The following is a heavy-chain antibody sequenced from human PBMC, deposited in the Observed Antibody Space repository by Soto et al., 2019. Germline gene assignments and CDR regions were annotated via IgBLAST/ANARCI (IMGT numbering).Heavy chain of an antibody. V-gene: IGHV1-46*01. CDR2: INLSAGST. CDR1: GHTFTSYY. CDR3: ASPDPDILTTYSYSMDV. Sequence: QVQLVQTGAEVKKPGASVKVSCKASGHTFTSYYMHWVRQAPGQGLEWIGIINLSAGSTSYAQKFQGRVTITRDTSTSTVYMDMSSLRSEDTAVYYCASPDPDILTTYSYSMDVWGQGPTVTVSS. J-gene: IGHJ6*02. D-gene: IGHD3-9*01.